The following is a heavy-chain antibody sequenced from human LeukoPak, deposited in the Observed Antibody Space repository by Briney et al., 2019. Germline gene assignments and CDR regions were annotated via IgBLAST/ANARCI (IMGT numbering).Heavy chain of an antibody. V-gene: IGHV1-69*13. Sequence: GASVKVSCKVSGYTLTELSMHWVRQAPGQGLEWMGGIIPIFGTANYAQKFQGRVTITADESTSTAYMELSSLRSEDTAVYYCARDQGYRYGYGDFDYWGQGTLVTVSS. D-gene: IGHD5-18*01. CDR2: IIPIFGTA. J-gene: IGHJ4*02. CDR3: ARDQGYRYGYGDFDY. CDR1: GYTLTELS.